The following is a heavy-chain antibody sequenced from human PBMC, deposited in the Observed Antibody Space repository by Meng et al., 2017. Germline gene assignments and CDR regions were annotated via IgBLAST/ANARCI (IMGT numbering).Heavy chain of an antibody. J-gene: IGHJ4*02. Sequence: EVHVVVSWGGLVRPGGALRLSCAASGFTFNIYWMHWVRQVPGKGLVWVPRISGDGSITNYADSVKGRFTISRDNAKNTLYLQMNSLRPEDTAVYYCLDEAPRSDYWGQGSLVTVSS. CDR2: ISGDGSIT. CDR1: GFTFNIYW. CDR3: LDEAPRSDY. D-gene: IGHD1-1*01. V-gene: IGHV3-74*01.